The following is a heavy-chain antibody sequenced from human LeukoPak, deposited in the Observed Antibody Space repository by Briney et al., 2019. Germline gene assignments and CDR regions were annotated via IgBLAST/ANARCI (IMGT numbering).Heavy chain of an antibody. V-gene: IGHV1-8*01. Sequence: ASVKVSCKASGYTFTSYDINWVRQATGQGLEWMGWMNPNSGNTGYAQKFQGRVTMTRNTSISTAYMELSSLRSEDTAVYYCARELELRSYYGMDVWGQGTTVTVSS. CDR2: MNPNSGNT. J-gene: IGHJ6*02. CDR1: GYTFTSYD. D-gene: IGHD3-3*01. CDR3: ARELELRSYYGMDV.